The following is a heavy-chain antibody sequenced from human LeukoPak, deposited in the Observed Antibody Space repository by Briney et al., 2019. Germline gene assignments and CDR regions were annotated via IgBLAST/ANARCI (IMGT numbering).Heavy chain of an antibody. Sequence: VASVKVSCKASGGTFSSYAISWVRQAPGQGLEWMGRIIPILGIANYAQKFQGRVTITADRSTSTAYMELSSLRSEDTAVYYCVREAYCAGGRCPAPFDYWGQGALVTVSS. J-gene: IGHJ4*02. CDR2: IIPILGIA. CDR1: GGTFSSYA. D-gene: IGHD2-15*01. V-gene: IGHV1-69*04. CDR3: VREAYCAGGRCPAPFDY.